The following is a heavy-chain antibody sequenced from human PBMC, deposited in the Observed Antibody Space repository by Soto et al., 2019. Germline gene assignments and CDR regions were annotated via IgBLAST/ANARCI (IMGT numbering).Heavy chain of an antibody. D-gene: IGHD5-12*01. J-gene: IGHJ3*02. V-gene: IGHV4-30-4*01. CDR3: ARDPYSGYDLWGAFDI. CDR2: IYYSGST. Sequence: PSETLSLTCTVSGGSISSGDYYWSWIRQPPGKGLEWIGYIYYSGSTYYNPSLKSRVTISVDTSKNQFSLKLSSVTAADTAVSYCARDPYSGYDLWGAFDIWGQGTMVTVSS. CDR1: GGSISSGDYY.